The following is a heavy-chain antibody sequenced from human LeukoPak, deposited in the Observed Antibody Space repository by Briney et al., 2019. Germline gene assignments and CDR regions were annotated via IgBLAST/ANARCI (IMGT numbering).Heavy chain of an antibody. Sequence: GGSLRLSCAASGFTFSSYEMNWVRQAPGKGLEWVSYISSSGSTIYYADSVKGRFTISTDTSKNTLFLQMNSLIREDTAVYYCASSRPWELLSAFQMWGQGTLVTVSS. V-gene: IGHV3-48*03. D-gene: IGHD1-26*01. CDR3: ASSRPWELLSAFQM. J-gene: IGHJ3*02. CDR1: GFTFSSYE. CDR2: ISSSGSTI.